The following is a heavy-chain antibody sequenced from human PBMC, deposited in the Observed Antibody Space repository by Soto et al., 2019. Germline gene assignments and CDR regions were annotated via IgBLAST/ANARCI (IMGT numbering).Heavy chain of an antibody. V-gene: IGHV4-59*08. CDR2: IYYAGTT. CDR3: ARLGGYYQALDS. CDR1: GGSISSYY. D-gene: IGHD3-22*01. J-gene: IGHJ4*02. Sequence: SETLSLTCTVSGGSISSYYWSWTRQSPGNTLEWIGYIYYAGTTAYNPSLKSRVTISLDTAKNQFSLKLDSVTAADTAVYYCARLGGYYQALDSWGQGTLVTVSS.